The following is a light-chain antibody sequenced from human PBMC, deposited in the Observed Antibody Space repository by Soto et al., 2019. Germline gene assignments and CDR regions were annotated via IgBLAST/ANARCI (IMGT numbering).Light chain of an antibody. CDR1: QSVSSN. Sequence: EIVMTQSPASLSVSPGERATLSCRASQSVSSNLAWYQQKPGQAPRLLIYGASTRATGIPARFSGSGSGTEFTLTTSSQQSEDFAVYYCQQYNNWPPTWTFGQGTKVDIK. CDR2: GAS. V-gene: IGKV3-15*01. CDR3: QQYNNWPPTWT. J-gene: IGKJ1*01.